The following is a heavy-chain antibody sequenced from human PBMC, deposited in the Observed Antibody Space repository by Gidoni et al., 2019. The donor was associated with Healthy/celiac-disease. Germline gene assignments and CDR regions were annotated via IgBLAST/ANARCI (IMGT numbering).Heavy chain of an antibody. V-gene: IGHV3-30*18. CDR3: AKDLDSSCYFPYFDY. CDR2: ISYDGSNK. Sequence: QVKLVEYGGGVVQPGRSLRLSCADSGFTFSSYGIHWVRQAPGKGLEWVAVISYDGSNKYYADSVKGRFTISRDNSKNTLYLQMNSLRAEDTAVYYCAKDLDSSCYFPYFDYWGQGTLVTVSS. J-gene: IGHJ4*02. D-gene: IGHD3-22*01. CDR1: GFTFSSYG.